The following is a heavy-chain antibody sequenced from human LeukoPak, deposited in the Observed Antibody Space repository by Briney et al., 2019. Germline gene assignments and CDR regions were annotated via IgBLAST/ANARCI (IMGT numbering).Heavy chain of an antibody. CDR1: GGSISSCY. V-gene: IGHV4-59*08. CDR3: ARHSTMVRGVTRFDP. D-gene: IGHD3-10*01. CDR2: IYYSGST. J-gene: IGHJ5*02. Sequence: SETLSLTCTVSGGSISSCYWSWIRQPPGKGLEWIGYIYYSGSTNYNPSLKSRVTISVDASKNQFSLKLSSVTAADTAVYYCARHSTMVRGVTRFDPWGQRTLVTVSS.